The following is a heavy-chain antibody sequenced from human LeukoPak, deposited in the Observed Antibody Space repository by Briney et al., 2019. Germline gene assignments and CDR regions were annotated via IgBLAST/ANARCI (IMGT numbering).Heavy chain of an antibody. CDR2: ISSSGSTI. V-gene: IGHV3-11*01. J-gene: IGHJ3*02. D-gene: IGHD3-22*01. CDR3: AAVTYYYDSSGYHLPIDAFDI. Sequence: GGSLRLSCAASGFTFSDYYMSWIRQAPGKGLEWVSYISSSGSTIYCADSVKGRFTISRDNAKNSLYLQMNSLRAEDTAVYYCAAVTYYYDSSGYHLPIDAFDIWGQGTMVTVSS. CDR1: GFTFSDYY.